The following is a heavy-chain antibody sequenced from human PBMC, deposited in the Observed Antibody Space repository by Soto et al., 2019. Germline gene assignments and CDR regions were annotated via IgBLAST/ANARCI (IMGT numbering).Heavy chain of an antibody. Sequence: QVQLVQSGAEMKEPRSSVKDSCKTSGDTFSSSAISCLRQAPGQGLEWMGGIIPLFRTPDYAQKFEGRVTIAAEGSSSTAWRAQRCMRSEDTAIHYRARDYDRLQFGGNYYCILDGWGQGTTITVSS. J-gene: IGHJ6*02. V-gene: IGHV1-69*12. CDR1: GDTFSSSA. CDR3: ARDYDRLQFGGNYYCILDG. CDR2: IIPLFRTP. D-gene: IGHD3-3*01.